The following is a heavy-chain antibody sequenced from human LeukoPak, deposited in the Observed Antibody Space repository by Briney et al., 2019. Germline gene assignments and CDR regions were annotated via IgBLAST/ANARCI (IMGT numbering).Heavy chain of an antibody. D-gene: IGHD2-2*01. V-gene: IGHV1-69*05. CDR2: IIPIFGTA. CDR3: ARAVNPQYCSSTSCSRGLFDP. J-gene: IGHJ5*02. CDR1: GGTFSSYA. Sequence: GASVNVSCKASGGTFSSYAISWVRQAPGQGLEWMGGIIPIFGTANYAQKFQGRVTITTDESTSTAYMELSSLRSEDTAVYYCARAVNPQYCSSTSCSRGLFDPWGQGTLVTVSS.